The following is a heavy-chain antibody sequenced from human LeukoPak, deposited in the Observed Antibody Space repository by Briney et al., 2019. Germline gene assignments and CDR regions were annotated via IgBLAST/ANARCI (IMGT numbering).Heavy chain of an antibody. Sequence: QSGGSLRLSCAASGHYWMHWVRQAPGKGLVWVSHINSDGSWTSYADSVKGRFTISKDNAKNTVYLQMNNLRVEDTAVYYCVSFYETYWGRGTLVTVSS. J-gene: IGHJ4*02. V-gene: IGHV3-74*01. D-gene: IGHD2-2*01. CDR1: GHYW. CDR2: INSDGSWT. CDR3: VSFYETY.